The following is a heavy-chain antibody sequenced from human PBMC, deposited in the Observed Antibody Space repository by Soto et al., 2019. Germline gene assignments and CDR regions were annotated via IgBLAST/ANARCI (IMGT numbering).Heavy chain of an antibody. J-gene: IGHJ4*02. CDR3: AKDTLLGGSSSSSDY. CDR1: GFTFSSYG. Sequence: PGGSLRLSCAASGFTFSSYGMHWVRQAPGKGLEWVAVISYDGSNKYYADSVKGRFTISRDNSKNTLYLQMNSLRAEDTAVYYCAKDTLLGGSSSSSDYWGQGTLVTVSS. V-gene: IGHV3-30*18. D-gene: IGHD6-6*01. CDR2: ISYDGSNK.